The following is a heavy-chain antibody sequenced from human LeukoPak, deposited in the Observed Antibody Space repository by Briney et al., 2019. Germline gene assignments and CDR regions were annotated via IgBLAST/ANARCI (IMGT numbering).Heavy chain of an antibody. D-gene: IGHD3-10*01. CDR3: ARGPYYYGSGTGRSWFDP. V-gene: IGHV1-69*06. CDR1: GGTFSSYA. CDR2: IIPIFGTA. J-gene: IGHJ5*02. Sequence: SVKVSCKASGGTFSSYAISWVRQAPGQGLEWMGGIIPIFGTANYAQKFQGRVTITADKSTSTAYMELSSLRSEDTAVYYCARGPYYYGSGTGRSWFDPWGQGTLVTVSS.